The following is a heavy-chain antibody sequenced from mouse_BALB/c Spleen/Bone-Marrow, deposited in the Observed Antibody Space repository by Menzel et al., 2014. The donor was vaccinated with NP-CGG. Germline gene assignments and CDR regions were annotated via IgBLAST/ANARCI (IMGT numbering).Heavy chain of an antibody. D-gene: IGHD1-1*01. CDR3: ARGWITTGFAY. V-gene: IGHV7-3*02. Sequence: DVHLVESGGGLVQPGGSLRLSCATSGFTFTDYYMSWVRQPPGKALEWLGFIRNKANGYTTEYSASVKGRFTISRDNSQSILYLQMNTLRAEDSATYYCARGWITTGFAYWGQGTLVTVSA. CDR2: IRNKANGYTT. J-gene: IGHJ3*01. CDR1: GFTFTDYY.